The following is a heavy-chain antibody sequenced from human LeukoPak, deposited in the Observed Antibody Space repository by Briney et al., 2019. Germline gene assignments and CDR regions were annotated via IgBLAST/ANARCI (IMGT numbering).Heavy chain of an antibody. D-gene: IGHD2-2*01. CDR2: IYTSGST. CDR3: ARVGYCSSTSCLPPGDYYFDY. Sequence: PSETLSLTCTVSGGSISGYYWSWIRQPAGKGLEWIGRIYTSGSTNYNPSLKSRVTMSVDTSKNQFSLKLSSVTAADTAVYYCARVGYCSSTSCLPPGDYYFDYWGQGTLVTVSS. J-gene: IGHJ4*02. CDR1: GGSISGYY. V-gene: IGHV4-4*07.